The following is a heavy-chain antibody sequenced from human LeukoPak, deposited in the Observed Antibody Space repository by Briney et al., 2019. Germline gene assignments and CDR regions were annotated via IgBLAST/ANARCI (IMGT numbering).Heavy chain of an antibody. CDR1: GYTFTSYG. Sequence: ASVKVSCKASGYTFTSYGISWVRQAPGQGLEWMGWISAYNGNTNYAQKLQGRVTMTKDTSTSTAYMELRSLRSDDTAVYYCARDPSAPEDYGDYPLYIDAFDIWGQGTMVTVSS. CDR3: ARDPSAPEDYGDYPLYIDAFDI. CDR2: ISAYNGNT. D-gene: IGHD4-17*01. V-gene: IGHV1-18*01. J-gene: IGHJ3*02.